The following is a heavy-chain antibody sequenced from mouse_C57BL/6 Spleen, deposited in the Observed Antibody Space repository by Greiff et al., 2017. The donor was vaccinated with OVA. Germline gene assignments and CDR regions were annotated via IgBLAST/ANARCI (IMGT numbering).Heavy chain of an antibody. J-gene: IGHJ3*01. CDR2: IDPEDGET. D-gene: IGHD2-3*01. Sequence: VQLKQSGAELVKPGAPVKLSCTASGFNIKDYYMHWVKQRTEQGLEWIGRIDPEDGETKYAPKFQGKATITADTSSNTAYLQLSSLTSEDTAVYYCAPIYDGYQRRFAYWGQGTLVTVSA. V-gene: IGHV14-2*01. CDR3: APIYDGYQRRFAY. CDR1: GFNIKDYY.